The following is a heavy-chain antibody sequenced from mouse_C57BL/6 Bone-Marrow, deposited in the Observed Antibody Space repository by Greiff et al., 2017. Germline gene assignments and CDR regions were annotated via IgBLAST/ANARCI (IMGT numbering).Heavy chain of an antibody. CDR2: LDPSDSYT. J-gene: IGHJ2*01. CDR3: ASWGFDY. CDR1: GYTFASYW. D-gene: IGHD4-1*01. Sequence: VQLQQPGAELVMPGASVKLSCKASGYTFASYWMHWVKQRPGQGLEWIGELDPSDSYTKYNQKFKGKSTLPVDKYSSTAYMQLSSLTSEDSAVYYCASWGFDYWGQGTTLTGPS. V-gene: IGHV1-69*01.